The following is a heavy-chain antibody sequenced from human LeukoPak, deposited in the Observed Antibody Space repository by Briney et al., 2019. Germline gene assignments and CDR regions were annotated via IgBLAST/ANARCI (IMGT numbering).Heavy chain of an antibody. J-gene: IGHJ4*02. D-gene: IGHD1-26*01. V-gene: IGHV3-23*01. CDR1: GFTFSSYA. Sequence: GGSLRLSCAASGFTFSSYAMGWVRQAPGKGLEWVSAISGSGGSTYYADSVKGRFTISRDNSKNTLYLQMNSLRAEDTAVYYCAKGVVGASRRGYFDYWGQGTLVTVSS. CDR3: AKGVVGASRRGYFDY. CDR2: ISGSGGST.